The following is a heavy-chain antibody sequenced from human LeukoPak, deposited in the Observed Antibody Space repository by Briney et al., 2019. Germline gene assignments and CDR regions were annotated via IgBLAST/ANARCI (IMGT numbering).Heavy chain of an antibody. CDR3: AREYYYGSSGYYQDFDY. CDR2: INPNGGGT. D-gene: IGHD3-22*01. V-gene: IGHV1-2*02. CDR1: GYTFTGYY. Sequence: ASVKVSCKASGYTFTGYYMHWVRQAPGQGLERMGWINPNGGGTNYAQKFQGRVTMTRDTSVSTAYMELSRLRSDGTAVYYCAREYYYGSSGYYQDFDYWGQGTLVTVSS. J-gene: IGHJ4*02.